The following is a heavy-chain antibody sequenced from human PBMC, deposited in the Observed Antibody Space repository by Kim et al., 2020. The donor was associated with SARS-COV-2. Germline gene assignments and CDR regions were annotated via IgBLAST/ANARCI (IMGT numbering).Heavy chain of an antibody. CDR2: S. D-gene: IGHD6-13*01. J-gene: IGHJ5*02. V-gene: IGHV4-59*08. Sequence: SNYNPSLKSRVTISVDTSKNQFSLKLSSVTAADTAVYYCARLMSKQQLDPWGQGTLVTVSS. CDR3: ARLMSKQQLDP.